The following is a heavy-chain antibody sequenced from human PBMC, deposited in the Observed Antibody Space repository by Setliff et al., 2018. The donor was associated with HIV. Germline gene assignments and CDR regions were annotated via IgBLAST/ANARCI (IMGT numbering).Heavy chain of an antibody. CDR2: ISSSSSYI. CDR1: GFTFRSFS. Sequence: GGSLRLSCTASGFTFRSFSMNWVRRAPGKGLEWVSSISSSSSYIYYADSLKGRFTISRDNAKNTLYLQMNSLRGEDTAVYYCARHSDWYGNDAFDIWGQGTRVTVSS. D-gene: IGHD6-19*01. CDR3: ARHSDWYGNDAFDI. V-gene: IGHV3-21*01. J-gene: IGHJ3*02.